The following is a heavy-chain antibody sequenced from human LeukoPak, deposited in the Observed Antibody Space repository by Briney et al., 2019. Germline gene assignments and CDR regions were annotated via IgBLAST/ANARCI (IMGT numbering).Heavy chain of an antibody. CDR2: IIPLFGTA. V-gene: IGHV1-69*06. CDR3: ARVAVRGYSYGAFDY. CDR1: GGTFSSYA. Sequence: GASVKVSCKASGGTFSSYAISWVRQAPGQGLEWMGGIIPLFGTANYAQKFQGRVTITADKSTSTAYMELSSLRSEDTAVYYCARVAVRGYSYGAFDYWGQGTLVTVSS. D-gene: IGHD5-18*01. J-gene: IGHJ4*02.